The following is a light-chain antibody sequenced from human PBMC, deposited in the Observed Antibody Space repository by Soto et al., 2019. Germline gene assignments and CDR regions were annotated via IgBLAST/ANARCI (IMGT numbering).Light chain of an antibody. CDR3: LLSYNGPYV. CDR2: DTT. Sequence: QAVVTQEPSLTVSPGGTVTLTCGSSTGAVTSGHYPYWFQQNPGQAPRTLIYDTTNRHSWTPARFSGSLLGGKAALTLSGAQPEDEAEYYCLLSYNGPYVFGTGTKVTVL. V-gene: IGLV7-46*01. J-gene: IGLJ1*01. CDR1: TGAVTSGHY.